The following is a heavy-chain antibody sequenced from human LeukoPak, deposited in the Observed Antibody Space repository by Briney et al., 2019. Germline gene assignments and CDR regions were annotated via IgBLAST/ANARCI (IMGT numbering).Heavy chain of an antibody. CDR2: ISSLSGTI. J-gene: IGHJ4*02. V-gene: IGHV3-48*01. Sequence: GGSLRLSCEASGLTFSSYSMNWVRQAPGEGLEWISYISSLSGTINYADSVKGRFTISRDNAKNSLYLQMNTLRAEDTAVYYCARDRHKYNYDSGGYPPYWGQGTLVTVSS. CDR1: GLTFSSYS. CDR3: ARDRHKYNYDSGGYPPY. D-gene: IGHD3-22*01.